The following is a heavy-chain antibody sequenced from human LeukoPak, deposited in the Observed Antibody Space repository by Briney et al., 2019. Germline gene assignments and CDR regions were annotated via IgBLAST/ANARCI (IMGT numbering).Heavy chain of an antibody. CDR1: GGSISSGGYY. J-gene: IGHJ5*02. CDR2: IYYSGST. V-gene: IGHV4-31*03. Sequence: SETLSLTCPVSGGSISSGGYYWSWIRQHPGRGLEWIGYIYYSGSTYYNPSLKSRVTISVDTSKNQFSLKLSSVTAADTAVYYCARERLNDYGDYVWFDPWGQGTLVTVSS. CDR3: ARERLNDYGDYVWFDP. D-gene: IGHD4-17*01.